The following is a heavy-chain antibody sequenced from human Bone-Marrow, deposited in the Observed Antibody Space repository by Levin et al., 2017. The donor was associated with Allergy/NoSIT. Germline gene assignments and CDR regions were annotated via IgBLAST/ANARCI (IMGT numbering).Heavy chain of an antibody. J-gene: IGHJ4*02. D-gene: IGHD2-2*01. V-gene: IGHV3-7*01. CDR3: AREGTEGCRSTSCLGDY. CDR1: GLTFSGYW. Sequence: PGGSLRLSCVASGLTFSGYWMSWVRQAPGKGLEWVANIKPDGSEIFYVDSVKGRFTISRDDVKDSLYLQMNSLRAGDTAMYYCAREGTEGCRSTSCLGDYWGQGTLVTVSS. CDR2: IKPDGSEI.